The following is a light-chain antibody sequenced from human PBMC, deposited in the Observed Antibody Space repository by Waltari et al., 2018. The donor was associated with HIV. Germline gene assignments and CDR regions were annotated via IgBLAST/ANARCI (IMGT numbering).Light chain of an antibody. J-gene: IGLJ3*02. CDR2: SNS. Sequence: QSVLTQPPSASGTPGQRVTIPCSGSSSNIGRNTVDWYQLLPGTAPKLLIYSNSRRPSGVPDRFSGSKSGTSASLAISGLQSEDEADYYCATWDDSLNGWVFGGGTKLTVL. CDR3: ATWDDSLNGWV. CDR1: SSNIGRNT. V-gene: IGLV1-44*01.